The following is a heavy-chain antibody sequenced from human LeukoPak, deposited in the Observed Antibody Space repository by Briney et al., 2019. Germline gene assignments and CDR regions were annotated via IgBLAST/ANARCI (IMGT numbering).Heavy chain of an antibody. CDR1: GFTFSSYN. CDR3: ARMDIVATMFDY. Sequence: GGSLRLSCAASGFTFSSYNMNWVRQAPGKGLEWVSSISSSSSYIYYADSVKGRFTISRDNAKNSLYLQMNSLRAEDTAVYYCARMDIVATMFDYWGQGTLVTVSS. D-gene: IGHD5-12*01. CDR2: ISSSSSYI. J-gene: IGHJ4*02. V-gene: IGHV3-21*01.